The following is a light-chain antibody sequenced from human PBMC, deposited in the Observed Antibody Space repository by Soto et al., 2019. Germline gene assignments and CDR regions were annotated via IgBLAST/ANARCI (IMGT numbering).Light chain of an antibody. CDR3: HQRNT. Sequence: VLTQSPVTLSLSPGDRATLSCRASQSVSTYLAWYRQVPGQPPRLLIYDTTIRAAGIPPRFSGSRSGTDFTLTISSVEPEDFALYYCHQRNTFGQGTRLEI. CDR2: DTT. V-gene: IGKV3-11*01. CDR1: QSVSTY. J-gene: IGKJ5*01.